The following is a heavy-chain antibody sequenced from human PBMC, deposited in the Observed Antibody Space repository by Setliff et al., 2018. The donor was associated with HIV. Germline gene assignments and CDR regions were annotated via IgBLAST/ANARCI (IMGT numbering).Heavy chain of an antibody. D-gene: IGHD3-22*01. J-gene: IGHJ4*02. CDR2: IYSSGST. CDR1: GGSISSSSYY. Sequence: SETLSLTCTVSGGSISSSSYYWGWIRQPPGKGLEWIGSIYSSGSTYYNPSLKSRVTISVDTSKNQFSLKLSSVTAADTAVYYCARRRYYDSSGKSYFDYWGQGTLVTVSS. V-gene: IGHV4-39*01. CDR3: ARRRYYDSSGKSYFDY.